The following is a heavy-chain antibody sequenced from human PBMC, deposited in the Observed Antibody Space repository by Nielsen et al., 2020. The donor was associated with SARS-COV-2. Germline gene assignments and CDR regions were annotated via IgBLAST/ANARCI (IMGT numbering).Heavy chain of an antibody. CDR2: VYYSGST. J-gene: IGHJ4*02. CDR1: GGSISSSSYY. Sequence: SETLSLTCTVSGGSISSSSYYWGWIRQPPGKGLEWIGTVYYSGSTYYNPSLQSRVTISVDTSKNQFSLKLSSVTAADTAVYYCARGQTTMVRGVTYYFDYWGQGTLVTVSS. D-gene: IGHD3-10*01. CDR3: ARGQTTMVRGVTYYFDY. V-gene: IGHV4-39*07.